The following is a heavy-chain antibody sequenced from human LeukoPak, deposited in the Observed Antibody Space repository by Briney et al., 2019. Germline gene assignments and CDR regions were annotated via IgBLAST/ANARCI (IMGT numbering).Heavy chain of an antibody. CDR2: MSPNSGDT. CDR3: ARNPYGSGWFDP. D-gene: IGHD6-19*01. J-gene: IGHJ5*02. V-gene: IGHV1-8*02. CDR1: GYTFTSYY. Sequence: ASVKVSCKASGYTFTSYYMHWVRQATGQGLEWMGWMSPNSGDTGYAQKFQGRVTLTRDTSIGTAYMELTSLRSEDTAVYYCARNPYGSGWFDPWGQGTLVTVSS.